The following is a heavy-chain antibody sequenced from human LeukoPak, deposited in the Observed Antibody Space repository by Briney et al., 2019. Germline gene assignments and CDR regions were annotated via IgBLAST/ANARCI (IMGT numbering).Heavy chain of an antibody. J-gene: IGHJ4*02. CDR2: MNPNSGNT. CDR1: GYTFTNYD. V-gene: IGHV1-8*01. CDR3: ARGSGSIWYNL. Sequence: ASVKVSCKASGYTFTNYDINWVRQATGQGLEWMGWMNPNSGNTGYAQKFQGRVTMTRNTSITTAYMELRSLRSEDTAVYYCARGSGSIWYNLWGQGTLVTASS. D-gene: IGHD6-13*01.